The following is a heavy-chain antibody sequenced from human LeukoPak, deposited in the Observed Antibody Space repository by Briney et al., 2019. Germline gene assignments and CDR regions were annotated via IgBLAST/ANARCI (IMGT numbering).Heavy chain of an antibody. V-gene: IGHV3-23*01. D-gene: IGHD2-15*01. Sequence: PGGSLRLSCAASGFTFSSYSMNWVRQAPGKGLECVSGISGSGGKTYNADSLKGRFTISRDNSKNTLYLQMNSLRVEDTAIYYCAKSRGGSFPGGFDPWGHGTLVTISS. CDR3: AKSRGGSFPGGFDP. J-gene: IGHJ5*02. CDR2: ISGSGGKT. CDR1: GFTFSSYS.